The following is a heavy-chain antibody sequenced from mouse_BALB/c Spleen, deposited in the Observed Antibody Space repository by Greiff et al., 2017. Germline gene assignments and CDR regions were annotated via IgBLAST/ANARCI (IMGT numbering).Heavy chain of an antibody. CDR1: GFTFSSYT. D-gene: IGHD2-14*01. V-gene: IGHV5-6-4*01. CDR2: ISSGGSYT. J-gene: IGHJ2*01. Sequence: EVQGVESGGGLVKPGGSLKLSCAASGFTFSSYTMSWVRQTPEKRLEWVATISSGGSYTYYPDSVKGRFTISRDNAKNTLYLQMSSLKSEDTAMYYCTREEDYRYEGYWGQGTTLTVSS. CDR3: TREEDYRYEGY.